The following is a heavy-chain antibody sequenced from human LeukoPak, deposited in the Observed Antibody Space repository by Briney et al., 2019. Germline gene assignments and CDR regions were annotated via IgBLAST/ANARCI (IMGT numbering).Heavy chain of an antibody. D-gene: IGHD1/OR15-1a*01. J-gene: IGHJ3*02. CDR1: GFIFDNYA. CDR3: ARAHGYGNRPHAFDI. CDR2: ICGSCANT. Sequence: PGGSLRLSCAASGFIFDNYAMAWVRQAPGKGLEWVSTICGSCANTHYADSVEGRFTISRDNSKNMLYLQMSSLRAEDTAVYYCARAHGYGNRPHAFDIWGQGTMVTVSS. V-gene: IGHV3-23*01.